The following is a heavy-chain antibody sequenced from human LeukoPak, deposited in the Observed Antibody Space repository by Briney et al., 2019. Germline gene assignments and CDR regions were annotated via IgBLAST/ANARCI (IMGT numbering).Heavy chain of an antibody. CDR3: ARGIGKPIRFLEWLPYNWFDP. V-gene: IGHV4-59*12. D-gene: IGHD3-3*01. CDR2: ISDIGSI. J-gene: IGHJ5*02. CDR1: GGSISSYY. Sequence: SETLSLTCTVSGGSISSYYWSWIRQPPGKGLEWIAYISDIGSINYNPSLKSRVTISLDTSKNQFSLKLSSVTAADTAVYYCARGIGKPIRFLEWLPYNWFDPWGQGTLVTVSS.